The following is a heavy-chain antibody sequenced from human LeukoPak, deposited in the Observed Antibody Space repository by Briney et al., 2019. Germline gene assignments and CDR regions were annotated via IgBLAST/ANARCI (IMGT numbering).Heavy chain of an antibody. CDR1: GYTFTGYY. CDR2: ISAYNGNT. J-gene: IGHJ4*02. Sequence: ASVKVSCKASGYTFTGYYMHWVRQAPGQGLEWMGWISAYNGNTNYAQKLQGRVTMTTDTSTSTAYMELRSLRSDDTAVYYCARRWLQSRRLDYWGQGTLVTVSS. D-gene: IGHD5-24*01. CDR3: ARRWLQSRRLDY. V-gene: IGHV1-18*04.